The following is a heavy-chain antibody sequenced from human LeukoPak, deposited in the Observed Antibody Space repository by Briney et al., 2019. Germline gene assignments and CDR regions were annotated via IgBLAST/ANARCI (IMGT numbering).Heavy chain of an antibody. Sequence: GGSLRLSCAASGFTFSSLSMNWVRQAPGKGLGWVSAISGSGGSTYYADSVKGRFTISRDNSKNTLYLQMNSLRAEDTAVYYCAKRSGDRGGFDYWGQGTLVTVSS. CDR2: ISGSGGST. CDR3: AKRSGDRGGFDY. V-gene: IGHV3-23*01. CDR1: GFTFSSLS. D-gene: IGHD7-27*01. J-gene: IGHJ4*02.